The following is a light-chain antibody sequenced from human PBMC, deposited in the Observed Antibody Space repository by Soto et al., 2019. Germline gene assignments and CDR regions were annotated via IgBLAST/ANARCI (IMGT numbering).Light chain of an antibody. V-gene: IGKV1-5*01. CDR1: QSISSW. J-gene: IGKJ1*01. CDR2: DAS. CDR3: QHKT. Sequence: DIQMTQSPSTLSATAGDRVTITCRASQSISSWLAWYQHKPGKAPKLLIYDASSLESGVPSRFSGSGSGTEFTLTISSLQPDDFATYYCQHKTVGQGTKVDIK.